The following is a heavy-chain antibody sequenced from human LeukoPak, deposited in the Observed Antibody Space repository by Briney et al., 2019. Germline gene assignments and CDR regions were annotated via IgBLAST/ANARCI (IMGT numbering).Heavy chain of an antibody. Sequence: PGGTLRLSCAASGFTFSTYGMGWVRQAPGKGLKWVSGINDNGGTSTWYADSVKGRFTISRDNSRSTLYLQMNSLRADDSAVYYCAKEGVQAPTDWFFDLWGRGTLVTVSS. CDR2: INDNGGTST. J-gene: IGHJ2*01. V-gene: IGHV3-23*01. D-gene: IGHD1-1*01. CDR1: GFTFSTYG. CDR3: AKEGVQAPTDWFFDL.